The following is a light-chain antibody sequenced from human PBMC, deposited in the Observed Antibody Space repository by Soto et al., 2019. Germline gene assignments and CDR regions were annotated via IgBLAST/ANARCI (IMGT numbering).Light chain of an antibody. V-gene: IGLV1-47*01. CDR3: AAWDDSLSAVV. CDR1: SSNIGSNY. Sequence: QSVLTQPPSASGTPGQRVTISCSGSSSNIGSNYVYWYQQLPGSAPKLLIYRNDQRPSGVPARFSASKSGTAASLAISGLRSEDEADYHCAAWDDSLSAVVFGGGTKVTVL. J-gene: IGLJ2*01. CDR2: RND.